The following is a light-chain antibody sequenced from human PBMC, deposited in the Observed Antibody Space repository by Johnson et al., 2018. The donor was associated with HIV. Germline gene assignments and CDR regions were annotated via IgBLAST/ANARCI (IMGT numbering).Light chain of an antibody. V-gene: IGLV1-51*02. J-gene: IGLJ1*01. CDR2: KDN. CDR1: SSTIGNNF. CDR3: GTWDSILSTGGV. Sequence: QSVLTQPPSVSAAPGQKVTISCSGSSSTIGNNFVSWYQVLPGTAPKLLIYKDNERPSGIPDRFSGSKSGTSATLGITGLQTGDEADYYCGTWDSILSTGGVFGTGNKVTGL.